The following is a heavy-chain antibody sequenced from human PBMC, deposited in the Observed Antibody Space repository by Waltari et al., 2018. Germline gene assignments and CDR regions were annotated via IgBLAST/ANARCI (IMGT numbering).Heavy chain of an antibody. CDR1: GGSFSGYY. CDR2: INHSGST. J-gene: IGHJ5*02. V-gene: IGHV4-34*01. Sequence: QVQLQQWGAGLLKPSETLSLACAVYGGSFSGYYWSWLRQPPGKGLEWMGEINHSGSTNYNPSLKSRVTISVDTSKNQFSLKLSSVTAADTAVYYCARGGSSSWYRNWFDPWGQGTLVTVSS. CDR3: ARGGSSSWYRNWFDP. D-gene: IGHD6-13*01.